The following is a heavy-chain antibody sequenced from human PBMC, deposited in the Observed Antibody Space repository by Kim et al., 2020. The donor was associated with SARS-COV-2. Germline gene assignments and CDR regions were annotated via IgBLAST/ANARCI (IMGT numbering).Heavy chain of an antibody. CDR1: GGSIGDYY. D-gene: IGHD6-6*01. J-gene: IGHJ4*01. V-gene: IGHV4-59*13. CDR2: VYYNGAA. Sequence: SETLSLTCTVSGGSIGDYYWSWIRQSPEKGLEWLGYVYYNGAANYSPSLKSRVTMSINTSKYEFSLELTSVTAADTAIYYCARSSPPAWIRVFKGAFDS. CDR3: ARSSPPAWIRVFKGAFDS.